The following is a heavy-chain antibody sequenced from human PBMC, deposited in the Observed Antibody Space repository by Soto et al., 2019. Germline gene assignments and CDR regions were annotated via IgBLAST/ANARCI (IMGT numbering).Heavy chain of an antibody. J-gene: IGHJ6*02. D-gene: IGHD4-17*01. CDR2: ISSSSSTI. CDR3: ARDPGDYGEYGMDV. V-gene: IGHV3-48*02. Sequence: EVQLVESGGGLVQPGGSLRLSCAASGFTFSSYSMNWVRQDPGKGLEWVSYISSSSSTIYYADSVKGRFTISRDNAKNSLYLQMNSLRDEDTAVYYCARDPGDYGEYGMDVWGQGNTVTVSS. CDR1: GFTFSSYS.